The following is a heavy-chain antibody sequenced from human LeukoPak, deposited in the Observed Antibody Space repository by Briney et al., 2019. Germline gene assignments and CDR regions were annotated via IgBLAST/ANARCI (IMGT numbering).Heavy chain of an antibody. Sequence: GGSLRLSCAASGFTFDDYAMHWVRQAPGKGLEWVSGISWNSGSIGYADSVKGRFTISRDNSKNTLYLQMNSLRAEDTAVYYCAKDPQWELPLYFDYWGQGTLVTVSS. V-gene: IGHV3-9*01. CDR3: AKDPQWELPLYFDY. CDR2: ISWNSGSI. D-gene: IGHD1-26*01. CDR1: GFTFDDYA. J-gene: IGHJ4*02.